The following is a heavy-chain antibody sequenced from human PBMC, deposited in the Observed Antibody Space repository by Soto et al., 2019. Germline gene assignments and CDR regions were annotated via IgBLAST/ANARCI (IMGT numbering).Heavy chain of an antibody. D-gene: IGHD3-22*01. CDR3: ATNGSSGYYRNY. V-gene: IGHV3-48*02. J-gene: IGHJ4*02. Sequence: EVQLVEAGGGLVQPGGSLRLSCAASGFTFSSYSMNWVRQAPGKGLEWVSYISSSSSSIYYADSVKGRFTISRDNAKNSLYLQMNSMRDEDTAVYYCATNGSSGYYRNYWGQGALVTVSS. CDR2: ISSSSSSI. CDR1: GFTFSSYS.